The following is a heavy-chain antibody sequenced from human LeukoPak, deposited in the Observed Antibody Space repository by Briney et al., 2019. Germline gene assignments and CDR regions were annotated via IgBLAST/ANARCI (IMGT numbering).Heavy chain of an antibody. D-gene: IGHD6-6*01. J-gene: IGHJ4*02. CDR1: GFIFSTYG. CDR2: ISYDGSNK. CDR3: AKVSDSSSSVY. Sequence: GRSLRLSCAASGFIFSTYGMHWVRQAPGKGLEWVAVISYDGSNKYYADSVKGRFTISRDNSRNTLYLQMSSLRAEDTAVYYCAKVSDSSSSVYWGQGTLVTVSS. V-gene: IGHV3-30*18.